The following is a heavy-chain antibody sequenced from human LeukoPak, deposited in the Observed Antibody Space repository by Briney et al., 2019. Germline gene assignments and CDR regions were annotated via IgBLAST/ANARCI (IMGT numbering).Heavy chain of an antibody. Sequence: SETLSLTCTVSGGSISSYYRSWIRQPPGKGLEWIGYIYYSGSTNYNPSLKSRVTISVDTSKNQFSLKLCSVTAADTAVYYCARADYGDPGLFDIWGQGTMVTVSS. D-gene: IGHD4-17*01. V-gene: IGHV4-59*01. J-gene: IGHJ3*02. CDR3: ARADYGDPGLFDI. CDR2: IYYSGST. CDR1: GGSISSYY.